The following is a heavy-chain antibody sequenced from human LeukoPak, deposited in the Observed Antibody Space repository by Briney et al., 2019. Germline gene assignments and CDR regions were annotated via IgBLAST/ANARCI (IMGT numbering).Heavy chain of an antibody. CDR2: ISGSGGST. J-gene: IGHJ4*02. CDR1: GFTFSSYA. CDR3: AIGSTVSPFDY. Sequence: GSLRLSCAASGFTFSSYAMSWVRQAPGKGLEWVSAISGSGGSTYYADSVKGRFTISRDNSKNTLYLQMNSLRSEDTAVYYCAIGSTVSPFDYWGQGTLVTVSS. D-gene: IGHD4-17*01. V-gene: IGHV3-23*01.